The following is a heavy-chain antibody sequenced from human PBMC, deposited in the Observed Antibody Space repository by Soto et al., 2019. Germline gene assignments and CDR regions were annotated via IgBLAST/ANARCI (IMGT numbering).Heavy chain of an antibody. CDR2: INHSGST. V-gene: IGHV4-34*01. Sequence: QVQLQQWGAGLLKPSETLSLTCAVYGGSFSGYYWCWIRQPPGKGLEWIGEINHSGSTNYNPSLKSRVTISVDTSKNQFSLKLSSVTAADTAVYYCARGLRWSAALGYWGQGTLVTVSS. D-gene: IGHD4-17*01. J-gene: IGHJ4*02. CDR3: ARGLRWSAALGY. CDR1: GGSFSGYY.